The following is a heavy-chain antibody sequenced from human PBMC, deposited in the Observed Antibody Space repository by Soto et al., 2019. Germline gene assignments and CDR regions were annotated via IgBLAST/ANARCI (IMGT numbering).Heavy chain of an antibody. D-gene: IGHD1-26*01. CDR2: IKEDGSEK. Sequence: PGGSLRLSXAASGFTFSNYWMTWVRQAPGKGLEWVANIKEDGSEKHYVDSVKGRFTISRDNAKNSLYLQMNSLRVEDTAVYFCSRDVVVGAKALNYWGQGALVTVS. CDR3: SRDVVVGAKALNY. J-gene: IGHJ4*02. CDR1: GFTFSNYW. V-gene: IGHV3-7*01.